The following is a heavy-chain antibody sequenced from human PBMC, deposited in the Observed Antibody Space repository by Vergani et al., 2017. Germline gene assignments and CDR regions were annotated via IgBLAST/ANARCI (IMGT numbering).Heavy chain of an antibody. J-gene: IGHJ3*01. Sequence: QLVESGGGLVQPGGSLRLSCAASGFSFSTYSMNWVRQAPGKGLEWVSFVSTGTKSQSYAESVKGRFTISRDSAKNSLYLQMDSLRAEDTAVYYCAREYSSTSGRAFDFWGQGTKVTVSS. CDR2: VSTGTKSQ. V-gene: IGHV3-48*01. CDR3: AREYSSTSGRAFDF. D-gene: IGHD2-2*01. CDR1: GFSFSTYS.